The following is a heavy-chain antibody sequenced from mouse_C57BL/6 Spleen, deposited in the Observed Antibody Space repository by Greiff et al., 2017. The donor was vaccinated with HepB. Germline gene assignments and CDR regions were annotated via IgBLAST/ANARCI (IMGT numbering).Heavy chain of an antibody. CDR1: GYTFTSYW. CDR3: AGYGSSFYYFDY. V-gene: IGHV1-55*01. D-gene: IGHD1-1*01. CDR2: IYPGSGST. Sequence: QVHVKQPGAELVKPGASVKMSCKAYGYTFTSYWITWVKQRPGQGLEWIGDIYPGSGSTNYNEKFKSKATLTVDTSSSTAYMQLSSLTSEDSAVYYCAGYGSSFYYFDYWGQGTTLTVSS. J-gene: IGHJ2*01.